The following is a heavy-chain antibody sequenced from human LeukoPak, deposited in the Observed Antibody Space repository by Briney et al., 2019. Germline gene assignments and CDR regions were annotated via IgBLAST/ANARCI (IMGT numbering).Heavy chain of an antibody. J-gene: IGHJ4*02. CDR2: IYPGDSDT. D-gene: IGHD3-3*01. Sequence: GEPLKISCKGSGYSFTSYWIGWVRQMPGKGLEWMGIIYPGDSDTRYSPSFQGQVNISADKSISTAYLQWSSLKASDPAMYYCVLRFLETVYFDYWGQGTLVTVSS. V-gene: IGHV5-51*01. CDR1: GYSFTSYW. CDR3: VLRFLETVYFDY.